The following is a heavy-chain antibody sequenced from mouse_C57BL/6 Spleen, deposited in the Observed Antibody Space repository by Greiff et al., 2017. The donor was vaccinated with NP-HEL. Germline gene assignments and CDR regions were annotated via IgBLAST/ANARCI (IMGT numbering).Heavy chain of an antibody. V-gene: IGHV5-17*01. J-gene: IGHJ1*03. D-gene: IGHD2-14*01. CDR2: ISSGSSTI. CDR3: ARGVPYWYFDV. CDR1: GFTFSDYG. Sequence: EVKLMESGGGLVKPGGSLKLSCAASGFTFSDYGMHWVRQAPETGLEWVAYISSGSSTIYYADTVKGRFTISRDNAKNTLFLQMTSLRSEDTAMYYCARGVPYWYFDVWGTGTTVTVSS.